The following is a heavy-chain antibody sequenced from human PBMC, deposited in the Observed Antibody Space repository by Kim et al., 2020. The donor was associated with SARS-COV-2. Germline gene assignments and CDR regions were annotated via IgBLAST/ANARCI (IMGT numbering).Heavy chain of an antibody. Sequence: YNPSFQGQVTISADKSISTAYLQWSSLKASDTAMYYCARHAYSSGWHFDYWGQGTLVTVSS. J-gene: IGHJ4*02. D-gene: IGHD6-19*01. V-gene: IGHV5-51*01. CDR3: ARHAYSSGWHFDY.